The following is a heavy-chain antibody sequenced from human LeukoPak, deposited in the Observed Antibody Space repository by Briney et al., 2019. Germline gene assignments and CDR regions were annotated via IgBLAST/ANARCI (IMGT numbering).Heavy chain of an antibody. V-gene: IGHV3-23*01. CDR1: GFTFSSYA. CDR3: AKDPYYDFWSGYYYFDL. J-gene: IGHJ4*02. Sequence: GGSLRLSCAASGFTFSSYAMSWVRQAPGEGLEWVSGISGSGGSTYYADSVKGRFTISRDNSKNTLYLQMNSLRAEDTAVYYCAKDPYYDFWSGYYYFDLWGQGTLVTVSS. D-gene: IGHD3-3*01. CDR2: ISGSGGST.